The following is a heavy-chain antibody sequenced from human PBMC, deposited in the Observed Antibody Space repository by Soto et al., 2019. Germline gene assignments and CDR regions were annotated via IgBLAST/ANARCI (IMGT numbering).Heavy chain of an antibody. Sequence: EVQLLDSGGGSVQPGGSLRLSCAASGFTFSSYVMRWVRQAPGKGLEWVSSINGSGGSTYYTDSVKGRFTISRDNSKNTLYLQMNSLRAEDMAVYFCARGYCSGDTCYHIDYWGQGTLVTVSS. CDR2: INGSGGST. V-gene: IGHV3-23*01. D-gene: IGHD2-15*01. CDR3: ARGYCSGDTCYHIDY. CDR1: GFTFSSYV. J-gene: IGHJ4*02.